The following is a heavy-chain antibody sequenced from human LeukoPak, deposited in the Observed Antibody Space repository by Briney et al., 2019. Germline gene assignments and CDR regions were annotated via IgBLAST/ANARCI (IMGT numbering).Heavy chain of an antibody. CDR3: ARVFGGYDGALAY. CDR1: GDSISSNNW. Sequence: SETLSLTCAVSGDSISSNNWWSWVRQTYGKGLEWIGEIYHSGSTTNYNPSLKSRVTMSVDKSKNQFSLKLTSVTAADTAVYYCARVFGGYDGALAYWGHGTLVTVSS. D-gene: IGHD5-12*01. J-gene: IGHJ4*01. V-gene: IGHV4-4*02. CDR2: IYHSGSTT.